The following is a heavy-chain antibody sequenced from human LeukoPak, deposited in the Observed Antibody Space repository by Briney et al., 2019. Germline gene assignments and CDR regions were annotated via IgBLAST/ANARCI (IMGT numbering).Heavy chain of an antibody. V-gene: IGHV3-33*01. D-gene: IGHD6-13*01. J-gene: IGHJ4*02. CDR1: GFTFSSYG. CDR2: IWYDGSNK. CDR3: ARMGIAAAPSH. Sequence: TGGSLRLSCAASGFTFSSYGMHWVRQAPGKGLEWVAVIWYDGSNKYYADSVKGRFTISRDNSKNTLYLQMNSLRAEDTAVYYCARMGIAAAPSHWGQGTLVTVSS.